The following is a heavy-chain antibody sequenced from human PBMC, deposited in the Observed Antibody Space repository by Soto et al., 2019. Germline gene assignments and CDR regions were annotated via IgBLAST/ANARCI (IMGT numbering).Heavy chain of an antibody. CDR1: GDSTSTYY. CDR3: AREYSSAFSSSLNHYYYYYGMDV. J-gene: IGHJ6*02. Sequence: SETLSLTCTVSGDSTSTYYWSWIRQPPGKGLEWIGHIYYSGSTNYNPSLKSRVTISVDTSKNQFSLKLSSVTAADTAVYYCAREYSSAFSSSLNHYYYYYGMDVWGQGTTVTVSS. D-gene: IGHD6-13*01. CDR2: IYYSGST. V-gene: IGHV4-59*01.